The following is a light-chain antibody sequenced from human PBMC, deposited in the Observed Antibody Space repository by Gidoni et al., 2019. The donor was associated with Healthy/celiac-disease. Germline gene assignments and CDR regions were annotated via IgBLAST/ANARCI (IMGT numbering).Light chain of an antibody. Sequence: DNVMTQPPDSLAESLGERATINCKSSQSVLYSSNNKNYLAWYQQKPGQPPKLLIYWASTREAGVPDRFSGSGSGTDFTLTISSLQAEDVAVYYCQQYYSTPPWTFGQGTKVEIK. CDR1: QSVLYSSNNKNY. CDR3: QQYYSTPPWT. V-gene: IGKV4-1*01. CDR2: WAS. J-gene: IGKJ1*01.